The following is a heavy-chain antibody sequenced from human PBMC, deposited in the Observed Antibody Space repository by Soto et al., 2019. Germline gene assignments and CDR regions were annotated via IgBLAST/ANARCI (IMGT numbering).Heavy chain of an antibody. CDR3: GGSASGHTGLLNY. CDR2: INHSGST. V-gene: IGHV4-34*01. D-gene: IGHD3-10*01. J-gene: IGHJ4*02. Sequence: QVQLQQWGAGLLKPSETLSLTCAVYGGSFSGYYWSWIRQPPGKGLEWIGEINHSGSTNYSPSLKSRVTISVDTSKNQFSLKLNSVTAADWSAYHCGGSASGHTGLLNYWGQGTLVTVSS. CDR1: GGSFSGYY.